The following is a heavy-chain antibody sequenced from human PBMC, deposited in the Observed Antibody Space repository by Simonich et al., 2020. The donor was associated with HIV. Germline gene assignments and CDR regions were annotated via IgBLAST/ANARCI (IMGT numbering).Heavy chain of an antibody. CDR3: AKDRYYNFWSGYYDY. D-gene: IGHD3-3*01. J-gene: IGHJ4*02. V-gene: IGHV3-23*01. Sequence: EVQLLESGGGLVQPGGSLRLSCAASGFTFSSYAMSWVRQAPGKGLEWVSAISGRGGSKYYADAVKGRFTISRDNSKNTLYLQMNSLRAEDTAVYYCAKDRYYNFWSGYYDYWGQGTLVTVSS. CDR1: GFTFSSYA. CDR2: ISGRGGSK.